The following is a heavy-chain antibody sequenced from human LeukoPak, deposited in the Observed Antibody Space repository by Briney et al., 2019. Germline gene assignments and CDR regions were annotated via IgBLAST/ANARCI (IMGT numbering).Heavy chain of an antibody. CDR3: ARVPSDTAIKSRSNYYYMDV. V-gene: IGHV4-59*01. CDR1: GCSISSYY. J-gene: IGHJ6*03. D-gene: IGHD5-18*01. Sequence: PSETLSLTCTVTGCSISSYYWRWLGQPPGKERDGMGFIYYRGSTNYNPSLQSRVTISVDTSKNQFSLKLSSVTAADTAVYYCARVPSDTAIKSRSNYYYMDVWGKGTTVTVSS. CDR2: IYYRGST.